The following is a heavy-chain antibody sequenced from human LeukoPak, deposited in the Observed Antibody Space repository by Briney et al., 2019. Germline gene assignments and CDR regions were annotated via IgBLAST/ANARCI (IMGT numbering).Heavy chain of an antibody. V-gene: IGHV1-69*05. CDR2: IIPIFGTA. D-gene: IGHD2-2*01. J-gene: IGHJ6*03. CDR1: GGTFSSYA. Sequence: SVKVSCKASGGTFSSYAISWVRQAPGQGLEWLGGIIPIFGTANYAQKFQGRVTITTDESTSTAYMELSSLRSEDTAVYYCARGEEVVPAAMRAYYYYYMDVWGKGTTVTVSS. CDR3: ARGEEVVPAAMRAYYYYYMDV.